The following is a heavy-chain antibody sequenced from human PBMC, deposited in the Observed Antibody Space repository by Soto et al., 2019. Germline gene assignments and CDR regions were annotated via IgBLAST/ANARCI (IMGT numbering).Heavy chain of an antibody. CDR1: GGTFSSYA. J-gene: IGHJ6*02. CDR2: IIPIFGTA. D-gene: IGHD3-3*01. Sequence: ASVKVSCKASGGTFSSYAISWVRQAPGQGLEWMGGIIPIFGTANYAQKFQGRVTITADESTSTAYMELSSLRSEDTAVYYCARVYDFWSGYGYYGMDVWGQGTTVTVSS. V-gene: IGHV1-69*13. CDR3: ARVYDFWSGYGYYGMDV.